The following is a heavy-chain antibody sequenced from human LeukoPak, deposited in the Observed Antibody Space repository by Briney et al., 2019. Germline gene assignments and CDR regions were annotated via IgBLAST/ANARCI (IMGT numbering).Heavy chain of an antibody. J-gene: IGHJ4*02. D-gene: IGHD6-6*01. V-gene: IGHV1-18*01. Sequence: GASVKASCKASGYTFTSYGISWVRQAPGQGLEWMGWISAYNGNTNYAQKLQGRVTMTTDTSTSTAYMELRGLRSDDTAVYYCARLSIAAPLDYWGQGTLVTVSS. CDR1: GYTFTSYG. CDR2: ISAYNGNT. CDR3: ARLSIAAPLDY.